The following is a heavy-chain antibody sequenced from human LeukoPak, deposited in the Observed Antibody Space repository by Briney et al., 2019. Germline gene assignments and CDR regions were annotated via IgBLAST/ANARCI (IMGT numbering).Heavy chain of an antibody. D-gene: IGHD1-26*01. CDR3: TTAYSGSYPSLDS. CDR2: IKSKTDGGTT. Sequence: GGSLRLSCAASGFTFSNAWMSWVRQAPGKGLEWVGRIKSKTDGGTTDYAAPVKGRFTISRDDSKNTLYLQMTSLKTEDTAVYYCTTAYSGSYPSLDSWGQGTLVTVSS. CDR1: GFTFSNAW. J-gene: IGHJ4*02. V-gene: IGHV3-15*01.